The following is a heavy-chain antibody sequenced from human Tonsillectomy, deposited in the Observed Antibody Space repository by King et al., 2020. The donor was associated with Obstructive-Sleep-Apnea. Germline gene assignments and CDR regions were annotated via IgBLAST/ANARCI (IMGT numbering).Heavy chain of an antibody. CDR1: GGTFSSYA. CDR2: IIPIVDVA. J-gene: IGHJ1*01. V-gene: IGHV1-69*09. Sequence: VQLVESGAEVRNPGSSVKVSCKASGGTFSSYAISWVRQAPGQGLEWMGRIIPIVDVADYAHKFQGRVTIAADKSTSTAYMELSSLGSEDTAVYYCAIPMSHGGGDCYQPDYVHSWGQGTLVTVSS. D-gene: IGHD2-21*02. CDR3: AIPMSHGGGDCYQPDYVHS.